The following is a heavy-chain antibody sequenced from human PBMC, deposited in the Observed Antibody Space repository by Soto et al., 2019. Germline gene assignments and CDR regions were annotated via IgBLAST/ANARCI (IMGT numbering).Heavy chain of an antibody. Sequence: QVQLVQSGSEVKKPGSSVKVSCKASGGSFSSNPISWVRQAPGQGLEWMAGIIPIFATVHYAQKFQGRVTITADESTSTAYMELTSLRSEDTAVYFCARGGRGYSLAPRYYFDYWGQGTLVPVSS. CDR2: IIPIFATV. V-gene: IGHV1-69*12. D-gene: IGHD5-18*01. CDR1: GGSFSSNP. CDR3: ARGGRGYSLAPRYYFDY. J-gene: IGHJ4*02.